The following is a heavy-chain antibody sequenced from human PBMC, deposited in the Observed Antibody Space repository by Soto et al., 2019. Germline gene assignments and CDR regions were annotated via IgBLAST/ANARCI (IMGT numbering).Heavy chain of an antibody. CDR1: GFTFSSYA. D-gene: IGHD1-26*01. CDR2: ISGSGGST. V-gene: IGHV3-23*01. Sequence: VGSLRLSCAASGFTFSSYAMSWVRQAPGKGLEWVSAISGSGGSTYYADSVKGRFTISRDNSKNTLYLQMNSLRAEDTAVYYCAKDPLIYSGSYYYYGMDVWGQGTTVTVSS. J-gene: IGHJ6*02. CDR3: AKDPLIYSGSYYYYGMDV.